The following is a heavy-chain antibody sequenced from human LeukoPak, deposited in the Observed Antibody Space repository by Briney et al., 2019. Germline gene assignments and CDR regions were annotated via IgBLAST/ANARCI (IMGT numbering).Heavy chain of an antibody. CDR3: ARGNRAARPGPYYYYYMDV. CDR2: IKQDGSEK. V-gene: IGHV3-7*01. J-gene: IGHJ6*03. CDR1: GFTFSSYW. D-gene: IGHD6-6*01. Sequence: GGSLRLSCAASGFTFSSYWMSWVRQAPGKGLEWVANIKQDGSEKYYVDSVKGRFTISRDNAKNSLYLQMNSLRAEDTAVYYCARGNRAARPGPYYYYYMDVWGKGTTVTVSS.